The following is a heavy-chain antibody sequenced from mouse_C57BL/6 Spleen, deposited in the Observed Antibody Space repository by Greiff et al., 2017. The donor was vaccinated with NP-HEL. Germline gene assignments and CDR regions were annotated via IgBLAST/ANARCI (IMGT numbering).Heavy chain of an antibody. J-gene: IGHJ2*01. CDR1: GYSFTDYN. CDR3: ARRTTVGNFDY. Sequence: EVKLVESGPELVKPGASVKISCKASGYSFTDYNMTWVKQSNGKSLEWIGVINPNYGTTSYNQKFKGKATLTVDQSSSTAYMQLNSLTSEDAADYDCARRTTVGNFDYWGQGTTLTVSS. V-gene: IGHV1-39*01. CDR2: INPNYGTT. D-gene: IGHD1-1*01.